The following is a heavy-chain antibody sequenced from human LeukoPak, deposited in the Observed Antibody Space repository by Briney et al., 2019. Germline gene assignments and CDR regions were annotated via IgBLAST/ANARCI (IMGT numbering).Heavy chain of an antibody. J-gene: IGHJ4*02. CDR3: AGIDIYYYGSSGYYSFDY. V-gene: IGHV4-34*01. CDR1: GGSFSGYY. Sequence: SSETLSLTCAVYGGSFSGYYWSWIRQPPGKGLEWIGEINHSGSTNYNPSLKSRVTISVDTSKNQFSLKLSSVTAADTAVYYCAGIDIYYYGSSGYYSFDYWGQGTLVTVSS. D-gene: IGHD3-22*01. CDR2: INHSGST.